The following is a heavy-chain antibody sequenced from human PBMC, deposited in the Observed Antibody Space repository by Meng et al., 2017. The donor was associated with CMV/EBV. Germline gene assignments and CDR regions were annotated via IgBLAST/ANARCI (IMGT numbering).Heavy chain of an antibody. CDR3: AGGPAGVFYYYGMDV. CDR1: GYTFTSYG. V-gene: IGHV1-18*01. CDR2: ISAYNGNT. Sequence: ASVKVSCKASGYTFTSYGISWVRQAPGQGLEWMGWISAYNGNTNYAQKLQGRVTMTTDTSTSTAYMELRSLRSDDTAVYYCAGGPAGVFYYYGMDVWGQGTTVTVSS. J-gene: IGHJ6*02. D-gene: IGHD2-2*01.